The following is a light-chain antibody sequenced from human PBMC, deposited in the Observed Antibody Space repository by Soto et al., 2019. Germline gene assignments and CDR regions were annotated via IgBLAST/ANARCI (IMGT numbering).Light chain of an antibody. Sequence: DIQMPQSPSSLSASVGDRVTITCRASQRISTYLNWYQQKPGQAPKLLIYAASSLQSGVPSRFSGSGSGTDFTLTISSLQPEDFATYYCQQSYSTPRAFGQGTKLEIK. CDR1: QRISTY. V-gene: IGKV1-39*01. CDR2: AAS. CDR3: QQSYSTPRA. J-gene: IGKJ2*01.